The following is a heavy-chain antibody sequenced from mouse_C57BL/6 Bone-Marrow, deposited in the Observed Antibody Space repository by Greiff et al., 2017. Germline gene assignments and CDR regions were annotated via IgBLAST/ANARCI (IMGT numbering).Heavy chain of an antibody. D-gene: IGHD1-1*01. CDR2: IYPGDGDT. Sequence: QVQLQQSGPELVKPGASVKISCKDSGYAFSSSWVNWVKQRPGTGLEWIGRIYPGDGDTNYNGKFKGKATLTADKSSSTAYMQLSSLTSEDSAVYFCARYTTVVADYWGQGTTLTVSS. J-gene: IGHJ2*01. CDR3: ARYTTVVADY. CDR1: GYAFSSSW. V-gene: IGHV1-82*01.